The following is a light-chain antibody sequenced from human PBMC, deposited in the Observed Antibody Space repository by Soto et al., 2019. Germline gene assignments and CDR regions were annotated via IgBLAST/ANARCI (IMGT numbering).Light chain of an antibody. CDR2: GAS. Sequence: EIVMTQSPATLSVSPGERATLSCRASQSVSSNLPWYQQKPGQAPRLLIYGASTRATGIPARFSGSGSGTEFTLTISSLQSEDFAVYYCQQYNNWPRTFGQGTKVEV. CDR3: QQYNNWPRT. CDR1: QSVSSN. V-gene: IGKV3-15*01. J-gene: IGKJ1*01.